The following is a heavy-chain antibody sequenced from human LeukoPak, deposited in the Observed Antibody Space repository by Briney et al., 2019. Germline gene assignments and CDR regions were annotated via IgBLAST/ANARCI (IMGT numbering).Heavy chain of an antibody. CDR3: ASGYSSSWYWNY. CDR2: ISYDGSNK. V-gene: IGHV3-30*04. D-gene: IGHD6-13*01. Sequence: GGSLRLSCAASGFTFSSYAMHWVRQAPGKGLEWVAVISYDGSNKYYADSVKGRFTISRDNSKNTLYLQMNSLRAEDTAVYYCASGYSSSWYWNYWGQGTLVTVSS. J-gene: IGHJ4*02. CDR1: GFTFSSYA.